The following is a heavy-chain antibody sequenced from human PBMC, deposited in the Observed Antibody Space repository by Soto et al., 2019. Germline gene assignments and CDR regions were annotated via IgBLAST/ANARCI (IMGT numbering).Heavy chain of an antibody. D-gene: IGHD3-10*01. CDR1: ALTASKNY. CDR2: IYSGGTT. Sequence: EVQLVESGGGLVQPGGSLRLSCAGSALTASKNYISWVRQPPGKGLEWVSVIYSGGTTYYADSVKDRFSISRDNSKSTLYLQMDNLRAGDTAVYYCARGGSGSDWDYYGMDVWGQGTTVTVSS. CDR3: ARGGSGSDWDYYGMDV. V-gene: IGHV3-66*01. J-gene: IGHJ6*02.